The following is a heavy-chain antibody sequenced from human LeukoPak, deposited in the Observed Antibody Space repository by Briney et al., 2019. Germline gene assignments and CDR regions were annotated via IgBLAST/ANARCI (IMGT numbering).Heavy chain of an antibody. CDR2: IDHSGTT. D-gene: IGHD4-17*01. V-gene: IGHV4-34*01. CDR3: ARDLVTVTKGFDI. CDR1: GGSFSGYY. J-gene: IGHJ3*02. Sequence: SETLSLTCVVYGGSFSGYYWSWIRQPPGKGLEWIGEIDHSGTTNYNPSLKSRVTMSVDTSKNQFSLMVSSVTAADTAVYYCARDLVTVTKGFDIWGLGTMVSVSS.